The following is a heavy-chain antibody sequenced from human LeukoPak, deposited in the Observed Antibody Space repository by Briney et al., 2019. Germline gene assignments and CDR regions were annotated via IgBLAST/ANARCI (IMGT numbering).Heavy chain of an antibody. CDR1: GASISSSY. CDR3: ARRGYCSGGTCLTFDL. J-gene: IGHJ4*02. CDR2: IYYSGTT. D-gene: IGHD2-15*01. Sequence: SETLSLTCTVSGASISSSYWGWIRQPPGKGLEWIGYIYYSGTTNYNPSLKSRLTISVETSKNQFSLKLSSVTAADTAVYYCARRGYCSGGTCLTFDLWGQGTLVTVSS. V-gene: IGHV4-59*08.